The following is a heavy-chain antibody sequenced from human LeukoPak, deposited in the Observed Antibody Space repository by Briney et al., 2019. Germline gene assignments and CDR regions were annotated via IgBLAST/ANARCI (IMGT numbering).Heavy chain of an antibody. CDR2: ISAYNGNT. CDR3: ATRGSVFWSGFDY. CDR1: GYTFTPYG. Sequence: GASVKVSCKASGYTFTPYGISWVRQAPGQGLEWLGWISAYNGNTNYAQNLQGRVTMTEDTSTNTAYMELTSLRSDDTALYYCATRGSVFWSGFDYGGQGTQVTVSS. J-gene: IGHJ4*02. V-gene: IGHV1-18*01. D-gene: IGHD3-3*01.